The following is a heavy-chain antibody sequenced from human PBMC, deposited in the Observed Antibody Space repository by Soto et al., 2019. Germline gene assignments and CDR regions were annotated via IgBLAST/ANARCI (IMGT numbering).Heavy chain of an antibody. V-gene: IGHV1-69*01. D-gene: IGHD1-26*01. CDR2: IIPIFGTA. CDR1: GGTFNSYA. CDR3: ATIRGSYPNWFDP. Sequence: QVQLVQSGAEVKKPGSSVKVSCKASGGTFNSYAIGWVRQAPGQGLEWMGGIIPIFGTANYAQKFQGRVTITADESTRTGYMEVSSVRIEDTAVYYCATIRGSYPNWFDPWGQGTLVTVSS. J-gene: IGHJ5*02.